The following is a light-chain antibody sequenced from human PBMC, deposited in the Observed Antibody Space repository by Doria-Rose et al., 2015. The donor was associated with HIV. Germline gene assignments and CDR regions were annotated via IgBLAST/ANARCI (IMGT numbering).Light chain of an antibody. V-gene: IGKV3-20*01. CDR3: HQYGTSWT. Sequence: TQSPGTLSLPPGERATLSCRASQSFSSTYLAWYQQKPGQAPSLLIYDGSTRATGIPDRFGASGSGTDFTLTINRLEPEDFALYYCHQYGTSWTFGQGAKVEI. J-gene: IGKJ1*01. CDR2: DGS. CDR1: QSFSSTY.